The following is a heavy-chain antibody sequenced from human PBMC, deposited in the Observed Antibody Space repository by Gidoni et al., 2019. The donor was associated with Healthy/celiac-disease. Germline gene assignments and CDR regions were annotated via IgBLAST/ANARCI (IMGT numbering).Heavy chain of an antibody. CDR3: AREVGVFLEQSDY. CDR1: DYTFTSYG. CDR2: ISAYNGNT. J-gene: IGHJ4*02. D-gene: IGHD3-3*01. V-gene: IGHV1-18*04. Sequence: QVQLVQYGAEGKKPGASVKDSCTAADYTFTSYGISWVRQAPGQGLEWMGWISAYNGNTHYAQKLQGRVTMPTDTSTSTAYMELRSLRSDDTAVYSCAREVGVFLEQSDYWGQGTLVTFSS.